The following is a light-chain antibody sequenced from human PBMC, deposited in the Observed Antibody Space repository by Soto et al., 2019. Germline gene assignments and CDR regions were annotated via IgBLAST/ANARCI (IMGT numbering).Light chain of an antibody. V-gene: IGKV3-20*01. Sequence: EIVLTQSPGTLSLSPGERATLSCRASQSVSSSYLAWYQQKPGQAPRLLIYGASSRATGIPDRFSGSGSGTDFTLTIGRLEPEDFAVYYCQQYGSSSTFGQGTKVEIK. CDR3: QQYGSSST. J-gene: IGKJ1*01. CDR1: QSVSSSY. CDR2: GAS.